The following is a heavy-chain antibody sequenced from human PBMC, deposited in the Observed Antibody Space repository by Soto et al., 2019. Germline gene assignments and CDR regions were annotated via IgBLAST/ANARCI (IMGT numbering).Heavy chain of an antibody. CDR1: GFTFNDYA. Sequence: EVHLVQSGGGLVQPGESLSLSCVASGFTFNDYAMHWVRQTPGKALEWVAAISNRGSSAYYADSVKGRFTISRDKSTKPLPLLLHTLSAEDTAVYFCAKAFCDAAPCFPCESWGQGTPVAVSP. J-gene: IGHJ4*02. D-gene: IGHD2-21*01. V-gene: IGHV3-23*04. CDR3: AKAFCDAAPCFPCES. CDR2: ISNRGSSA.